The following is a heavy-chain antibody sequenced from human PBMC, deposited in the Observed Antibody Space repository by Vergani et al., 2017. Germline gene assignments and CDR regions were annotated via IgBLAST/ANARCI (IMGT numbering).Heavy chain of an antibody. CDR2: IYYSGST. J-gene: IGHJ6*02. Sequence: QVQLQESGPGLVKPSETLSLTCTVSGGSISSYYWSWIRQPPGKGLEWIGYIYYSGSTNYNTSLKSRVTISVDTSKNQFSLNLSSVTAADTAVYYCAKQLGGRHYYCGMDVWGQGTTVTVSS. D-gene: IGHD6-6*01. V-gene: IGHV4-59*08. CDR1: GGSISSYY. CDR3: AKQLGGRHYYCGMDV.